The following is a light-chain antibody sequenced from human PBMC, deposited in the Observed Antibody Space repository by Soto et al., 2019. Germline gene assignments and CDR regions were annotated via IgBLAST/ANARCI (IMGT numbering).Light chain of an antibody. CDR1: SSDVGGYEY. CDR2: DVT. CDR3: ASITRSSTPV. V-gene: IGLV2-14*01. Sequence: QSALGQPASVSGSPGQSITISCTGTSSDVGGYEYVSWYQHQPDKAPKLIIYDVTNRPSGVSTRFSGSKSGNTASLTISGIQTEDEADYYCASITRSSTPVFGTGTKLTVL. J-gene: IGLJ1*01.